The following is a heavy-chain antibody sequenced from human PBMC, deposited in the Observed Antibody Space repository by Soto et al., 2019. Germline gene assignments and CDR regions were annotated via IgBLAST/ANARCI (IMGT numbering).Heavy chain of an antibody. D-gene: IGHD2-15*01. Sequence: SVKVSCKASGGTFSSYTISWVRQAPGQGLEWMGRIIPILGIANYAQKFQGRVTITADKSTSTAYMELSSLRSEDTAVYYCASNIICGGGSCYSESAFDIWGQGTMVTVPS. CDR3: ASNIICGGGSCYSESAFDI. V-gene: IGHV1-69*02. J-gene: IGHJ3*02. CDR2: IIPILGIA. CDR1: GGTFSSYT.